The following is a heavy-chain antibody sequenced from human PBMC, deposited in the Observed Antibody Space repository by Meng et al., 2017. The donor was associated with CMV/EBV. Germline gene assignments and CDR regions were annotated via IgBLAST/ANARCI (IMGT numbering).Heavy chain of an antibody. CDR3: ARVNQVRIAAAGIGY. Sequence: ASVKVSCKASGYTFTSYDINWVRQATGQGLEWMGWMNPNSGNTGYAQKFQGRVTMTRNTSISTAYMELSSLRSEDTAVYYCARVNQVRIAAAGIGYWGQGTLVTVSS. CDR1: GYTFTSYD. CDR2: MNPNSGNT. V-gene: IGHV1-8*01. J-gene: IGHJ4*02. D-gene: IGHD6-13*01.